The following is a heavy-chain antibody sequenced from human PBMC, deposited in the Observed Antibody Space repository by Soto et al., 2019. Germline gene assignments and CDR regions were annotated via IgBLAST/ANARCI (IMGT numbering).Heavy chain of an antibody. CDR3: ARYCSSTSCYDPKGSFDY. CDR1: GYTFTSYY. J-gene: IGHJ4*02. D-gene: IGHD2-2*01. V-gene: IGHV1-46*03. Sequence: QVQLVQSGAEVKKPGASVKVSCKASGYTFTSYYMHWVRQAPGQGLEWMGIINPSGGSTSYAQKFQGRVTMTRDTSTSTVYMELSSLRSEDTAVYYCARYCSSTSCYDPKGSFDYWGQGTLVTVSS. CDR2: INPSGGST.